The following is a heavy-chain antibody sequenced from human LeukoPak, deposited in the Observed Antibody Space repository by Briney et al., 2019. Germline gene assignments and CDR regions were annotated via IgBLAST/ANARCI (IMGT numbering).Heavy chain of an antibody. CDR2: NRGRGDNT. CDR3: AREHAGNCPNPGCAFDS. CDR1: GLTFSSYT. J-gene: IGHJ4*02. Sequence: PGRSLRLFCASSGLTFSSYTMTWARQAPGRGLEEGSANRGRGDNTYYADSVRGCFTISRDNSRNTLYLQMNRLRAADTAVYYCAREHAGNCPNPGCAFDSRGQGTLVTASS. V-gene: IGHV3-23*01. D-gene: IGHD4-23*01.